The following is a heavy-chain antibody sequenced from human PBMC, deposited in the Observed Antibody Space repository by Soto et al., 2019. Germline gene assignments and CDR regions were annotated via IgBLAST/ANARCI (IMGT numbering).Heavy chain of an antibody. V-gene: IGHV4-4*02. CDR3: ASSGSGIYYGMDV. D-gene: IGHD3-10*01. CDR1: GGSISISNW. J-gene: IGHJ6*02. CDR2: IYHSGST. Sequence: NPSETLSLTCAVSGGSISISNWWSCVRQPPGKGLEWIGEIYHSGSTNYNPSLKSRVTISVDKSKNQFSMKLSSVTAADTAVYYCASSGSGIYYGMDVWGQGTTVTVSS.